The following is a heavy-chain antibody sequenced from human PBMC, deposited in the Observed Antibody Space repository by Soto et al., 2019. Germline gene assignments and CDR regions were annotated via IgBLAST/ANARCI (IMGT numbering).Heavy chain of an antibody. CDR3: ASRSSGWYFDY. Sequence: PGRSHRLRYAAAGGNFGNYGMSWIRQGPGKGLEWVSVISGSGGSTYYADSVKGRFTISRDNSKNTLYLQMNSLRAEDTAVYYCASRSSGWYFDYWGQGTLVTVSS. J-gene: IGHJ4*02. D-gene: IGHD6-19*01. CDR1: GGNFGNYG. CDR2: ISGSGGST. V-gene: IGHV3-23*01.